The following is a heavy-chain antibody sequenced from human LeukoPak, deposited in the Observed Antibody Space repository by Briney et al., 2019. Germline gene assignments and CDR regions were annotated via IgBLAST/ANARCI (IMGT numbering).Heavy chain of an antibody. CDR1: GFTFTDYY. D-gene: IGHD5-24*01. V-gene: IGHV3-11*04. CDR2: ISNSGSST. J-gene: IGHJ3*02. Sequence: GGSLRLSCAASGFTFTDYYMSWIRQAPGKGLEWVSYISNSGSSTYYADSVKGRFTISRDIAKNSLYLQMNSLGAEDTAVYSCARGRDGYNSGAFDIWGQGTMVTVSS. CDR3: ARGRDGYNSGAFDI.